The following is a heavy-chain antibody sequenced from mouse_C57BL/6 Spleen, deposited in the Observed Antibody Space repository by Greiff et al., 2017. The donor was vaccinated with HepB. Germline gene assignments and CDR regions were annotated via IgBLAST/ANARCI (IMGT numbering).Heavy chain of an antibody. CDR2: IYPGSGSI. CDR3: ARHPLTRYYAMDY. Sequence: VQLQQSGAELVKPGASVKLSCKASGYTFTEYTIHWVKQRPGQGLEWIGWIYPGSGSIKYNEKFKDKATLTADKSSSKVYMEMSRLTSEDSAVYFCARHPLTRYYAMDYWGQGTSVTVSS. V-gene: IGHV1-62-2*01. D-gene: IGHD1-3*01. CDR1: GYTFTEYT. J-gene: IGHJ4*01.